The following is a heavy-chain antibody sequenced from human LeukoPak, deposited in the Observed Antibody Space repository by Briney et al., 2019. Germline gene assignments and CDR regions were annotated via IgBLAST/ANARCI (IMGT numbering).Heavy chain of an antibody. CDR2: ISSGGDRT. CDR1: GFSFSSYA. V-gene: IGHV3-23*01. J-gene: IGHJ4*02. D-gene: IGHD3-16*01. Sequence: PGGTLRLSCAATGFSFSSYALSWVRQAPGKGLEWVSAISSGGDRTYYADSVTGRFNISRDNSKNMLFLQMSSLRAEDAAMYYCTREAIATGYAYDWGQGTLVTVFS. CDR3: TREAIATGYAYD.